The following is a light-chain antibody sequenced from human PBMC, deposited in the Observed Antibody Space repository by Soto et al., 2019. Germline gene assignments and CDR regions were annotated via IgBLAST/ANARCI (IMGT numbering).Light chain of an antibody. V-gene: IGKV3-11*01. J-gene: IGKJ5*01. CDR1: QSISSY. Sequence: EIVLTQSPATLSLSPGVRATLSCRASQSISSYLAWYQQKPGQAPRLLIYDAFNRATGIPARFSGSGSGTDFTLTISSLEPEDFAVYYCQQRNYWPITFGQGTRLEIK. CDR3: QQRNYWPIT. CDR2: DAF.